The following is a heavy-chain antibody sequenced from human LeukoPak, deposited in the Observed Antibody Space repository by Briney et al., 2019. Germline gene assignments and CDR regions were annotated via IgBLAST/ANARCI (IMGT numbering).Heavy chain of an antibody. J-gene: IGHJ6*02. CDR2: IIPILGIA. V-gene: IGHV1-69*04. D-gene: IGHD2-2*02. CDR1: GGTFSSYA. CDR3: ARVSLYCSSTSCYRYYYYGMDV. Sequence: SVKVSCKASGGTFSSYAISWVRQAPGQGLEWMGRIIPILGIANYAQKFQGRVTITADKSTSTAYIELSSLRSEDTAVYYCARVSLYCSSTSCYRYYYYGMDVWGQGTTVTVSS.